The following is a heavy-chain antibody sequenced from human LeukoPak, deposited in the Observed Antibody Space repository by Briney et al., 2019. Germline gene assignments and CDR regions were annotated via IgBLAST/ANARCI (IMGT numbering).Heavy chain of an antibody. V-gene: IGHV3-21*01. CDR1: GFTFSSCS. CDR3: ARAWSDYDFWSGYLSFGY. Sequence: GGSLRLSCAASGFTFSSCSMNWVRQAPGKGLEWVSSISSSSSYICYADSVKGRFTISRDNAKNSLYLQMNSLRAEDTAVYYCARAWSDYDFWSGYLSFGYWGQGTLVTVSS. CDR2: ISSSSSYI. J-gene: IGHJ4*02. D-gene: IGHD3-3*01.